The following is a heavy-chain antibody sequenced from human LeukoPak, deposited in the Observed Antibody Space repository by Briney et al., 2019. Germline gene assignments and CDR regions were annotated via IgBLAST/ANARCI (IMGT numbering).Heavy chain of an antibody. J-gene: IGHJ4*02. V-gene: IGHV1-69*05. CDR3: ARSLAYYDIFTG. Sequence: SSGKVSCKASGGTFSSYAISWVRQAPGQGLEWMGGIIPIFGTANYAQKFQGRVTITTDESTSTAYMELSSLRSEDTAVYYCARSLAYYDIFTGWAEGTLVTVSS. CDR1: GGTFSSYA. CDR2: IIPIFGTA. D-gene: IGHD3-9*01.